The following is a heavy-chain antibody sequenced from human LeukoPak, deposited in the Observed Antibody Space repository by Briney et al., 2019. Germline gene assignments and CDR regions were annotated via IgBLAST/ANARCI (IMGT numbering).Heavy chain of an antibody. J-gene: IGHJ4*02. D-gene: IGHD6-6*01. CDR2: ISSSGSTI. Sequence: PGGSLRLSCAASGFTFSSYEMNWVRQAPGKGLEWVSYISSSGSTIYYADSVKGRFTISRDNAKNSLYLQMNSLRAEDTAVYNCARVGVGNSFDFDYWGQGTLVTVSS. CDR1: GFTFSSYE. CDR3: ARVGVGNSFDFDY. V-gene: IGHV3-48*03.